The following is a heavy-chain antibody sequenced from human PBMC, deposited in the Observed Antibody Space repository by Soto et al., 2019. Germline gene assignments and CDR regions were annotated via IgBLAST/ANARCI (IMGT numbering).Heavy chain of an antibody. J-gene: IGHJ6*02. CDR1: GYTFTSYY. CDR2: INPSGGST. V-gene: IGHV1-46*03. CDR3: ARTHPVLWFGELLYSRYGMDV. Sequence: ASVKVSCKASGYTFTSYYMHWVRQAPGQGLEWMGIINPSGGSTSYAQKFQGRVTMTRDTSTSTVYMELSSLRSEDTAVYYCARTHPVLWFGELLYSRYGMDVWGQGTTVTVSS. D-gene: IGHD3-10*01.